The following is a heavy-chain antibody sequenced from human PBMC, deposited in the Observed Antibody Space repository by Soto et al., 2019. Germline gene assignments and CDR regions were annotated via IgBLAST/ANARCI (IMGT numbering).Heavy chain of an antibody. Sequence: HGESLKISCETSGYTFASYWISWVRQTAGKGLEWLGRIDPSDSKTDYSPSFQGHVTISADKSISTAYLQWDSLEASDSAIYYCARHVARYGGITALDSWGPGTLVTVSS. CDR2: IDPSDSKT. V-gene: IGHV5-10-1*01. CDR3: ARHVARYGGITALDS. D-gene: IGHD6-13*01. CDR1: GYTFASYW. J-gene: IGHJ5*01.